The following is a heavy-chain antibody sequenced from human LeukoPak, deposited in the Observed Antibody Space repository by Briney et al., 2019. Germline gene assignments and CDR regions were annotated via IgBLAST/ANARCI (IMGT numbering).Heavy chain of an antibody. CDR1: GFTFSSYR. CDR3: ARLGSSWQLDY. D-gene: IGHD6-13*01. V-gene: IGHV3-21*01. Sequence: GGSLRLSCAASGFTFSSYRMNWVRQAPGKGLEWVSSISSSSSYIYYADSVKGRFTISRDNAKNSLYLQMNSLRAEDTAVYYCARLGSSWQLDYWGQGTLVTVSS. J-gene: IGHJ4*02. CDR2: ISSSSSYI.